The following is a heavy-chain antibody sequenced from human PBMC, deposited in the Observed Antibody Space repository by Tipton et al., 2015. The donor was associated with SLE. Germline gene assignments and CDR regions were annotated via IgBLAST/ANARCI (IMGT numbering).Heavy chain of an antibody. CDR1: GFTFNNYH. CDR2: ISSDSITI. J-gene: IGHJ6*03. CDR3: ARDPPGYYYMDV. Sequence: SLRLSCAASGFTFNNYHMNWVRQAPGKGLEWVSYISSDSITINYADSVKGRFTISRDNAKNSLYLQMNSLRAEDTAVYYCARDPPGYYYMDVWGRGTTVTVSS. D-gene: IGHD1-1*01. V-gene: IGHV3-48*01.